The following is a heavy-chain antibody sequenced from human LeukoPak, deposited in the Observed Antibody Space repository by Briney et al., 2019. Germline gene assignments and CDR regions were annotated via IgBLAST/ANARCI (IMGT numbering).Heavy chain of an antibody. J-gene: IGHJ6*02. CDR3: ASATYSGGWSV. D-gene: IGHD6-19*01. Sequence: GESLKISCKGSGYSFTSYWIGWVRQMPGKGLEWMGIIYPGDSDTRYSPSFQGQVTISADKSISTAYLHWSSLRASDTAIYYCASATYSGGWSVWGQGATVTVSS. V-gene: IGHV5-51*01. CDR1: GYSFTSYW. CDR2: IYPGDSDT.